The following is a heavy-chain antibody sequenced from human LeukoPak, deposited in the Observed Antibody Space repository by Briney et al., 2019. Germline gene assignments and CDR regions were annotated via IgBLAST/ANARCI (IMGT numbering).Heavy chain of an antibody. CDR2: MWSEGRTT. Sequence: PGGSLRLSCAASGFTFSNYGMNWVRQAPGKGLEWVAVMWSEGRTTYYADSVKGRFTISRDNSKNTLYLQMKSVRADGPAVYYCVKNGVYCAVHCPADYWGQGTLVTVSS. V-gene: IGHV3-33*06. CDR3: VKNGVYCAVHCPADY. J-gene: IGHJ4*02. D-gene: IGHD2-21*02. CDR1: GFTFSNYG.